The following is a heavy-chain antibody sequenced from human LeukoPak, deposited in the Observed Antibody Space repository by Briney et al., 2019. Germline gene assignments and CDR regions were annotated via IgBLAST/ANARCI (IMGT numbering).Heavy chain of an antibody. D-gene: IGHD3-22*01. CDR3: ANGGTYSSGP. Sequence: GGSLRLSCAASGFTFSNSWMSWVRQAPGKGLEWVATIKPDGSAQYYVDSVKGRFTISRDNAKNSLFLQINSLSAEDTAVYYCANGGTYSSGPWGQGTLVTVSS. CDR2: IKPDGSAQ. V-gene: IGHV3-7*01. CDR1: GFTFSNSW. J-gene: IGHJ5*02.